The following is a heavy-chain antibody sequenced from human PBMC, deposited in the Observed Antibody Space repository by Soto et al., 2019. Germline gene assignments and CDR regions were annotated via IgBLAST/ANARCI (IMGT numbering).Heavy chain of an antibody. D-gene: IGHD3-3*01. V-gene: IGHV4-30-4*01. CDR3: ARVPFSSFGVADPPVGWFDP. Sequence: QVHLQESGPGLVKPSQTLSLTCTVSGGFVNSVNNYWSWIRQPPGKGLEWLGYIFYTGSTYYNPSLRGRITISIDTSKNRFSLKLPSVTAADTAVYYCARVPFSSFGVADPPVGWFDPGAREPWSPSRQ. CDR1: GGFVNSVNNY. CDR2: IFYTGST. J-gene: IGHJ5*02.